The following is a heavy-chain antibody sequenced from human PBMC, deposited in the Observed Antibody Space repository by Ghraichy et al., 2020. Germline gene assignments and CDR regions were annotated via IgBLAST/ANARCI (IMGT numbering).Heavy chain of an antibody. V-gene: IGHV3-48*02. CDR1: GFTFSTYS. Sequence: GGSLRLSCAASGFTFSTYSINWVRQAPGKGLEWVSYISSGSTIYYADSVKGRFTISRDNAKNSLYLHMNSLRDEDTAVYYCARGGRAWSGFDYWGQGTLVTVSS. CDR2: ISSGSTI. CDR3: ARGGRAWSGFDY. D-gene: IGHD6-19*01. J-gene: IGHJ4*02.